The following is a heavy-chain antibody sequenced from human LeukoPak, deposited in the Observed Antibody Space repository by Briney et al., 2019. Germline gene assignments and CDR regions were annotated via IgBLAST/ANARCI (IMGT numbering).Heavy chain of an antibody. CDR3: ARHLKGWVAGPEYFQH. J-gene: IGHJ1*01. Sequence: PSGTLSLTSTVSGGSISRSSYYWGWIRPPPGKGLEWIGSIYYSGSTYYNPSPKSRVTISVDTSKNQCSLKLSAVTAADTPVYYCARHLKGWVAGPEYFQHWGQGTLVTVSS. V-gene: IGHV4-39*01. D-gene: IGHD6-19*01. CDR2: IYYSGST. CDR1: GGSISRSSYY.